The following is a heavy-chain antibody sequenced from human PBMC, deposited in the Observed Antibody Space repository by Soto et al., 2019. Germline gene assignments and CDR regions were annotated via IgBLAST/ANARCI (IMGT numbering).Heavy chain of an antibody. Sequence: QVQLVESGGGVVQPGRSLRLSCAASGLTFSNHGMHWVRQAPGKGREWVAVIWDDGSNKYHADSVKGRFTISRDNSKGILYLQMDSLRAEDTAVYYCARHRGTIDHYYMDVWGKGTTVTVSS. CDR1: GLTFSNHG. CDR2: IWDDGSNK. V-gene: IGHV3-33*01. D-gene: IGHD1-7*01. J-gene: IGHJ6*03. CDR3: ARHRGTIDHYYMDV.